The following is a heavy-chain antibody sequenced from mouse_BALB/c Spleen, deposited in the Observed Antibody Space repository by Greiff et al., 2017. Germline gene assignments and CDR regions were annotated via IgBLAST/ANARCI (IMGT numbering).Heavy chain of an antibody. Sequence: EVKVVESGAELVKPGASVKLSCTASGFNIKDTYMHWVKQRPEQGLEWIGRIDPANGNTKYDPKFQGKATITADTSSNTAYLQLSSLTSEDTAVYYCARWTDMDYWGQGTSVTVSS. CDR1: GFNIKDTY. V-gene: IGHV14-3*02. J-gene: IGHJ4*01. CDR2: IDPANGNT. CDR3: ARWTDMDY.